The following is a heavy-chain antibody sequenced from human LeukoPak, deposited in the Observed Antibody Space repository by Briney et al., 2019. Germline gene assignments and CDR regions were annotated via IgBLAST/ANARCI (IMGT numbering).Heavy chain of an antibody. CDR3: ARDSSGYSSLDY. D-gene: IGHD3-22*01. J-gene: IGHJ4*02. CDR1: DGSISSGGYY. Sequence: SETLSLTCTVSDGSISSGGYYLSWIRQHPGKGLEWIGYIYYSGSTYYNPSLKSRVTISVDTSKNQFSLKLSSVTAADTAVYYCARDSSGYSSLDYWGQGTLVTVSS. CDR2: IYYSGST. V-gene: IGHV4-31*03.